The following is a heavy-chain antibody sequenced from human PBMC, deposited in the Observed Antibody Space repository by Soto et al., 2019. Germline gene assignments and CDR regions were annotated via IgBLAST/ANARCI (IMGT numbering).Heavy chain of an antibody. J-gene: IGHJ4*02. CDR2: IFPSGTS. CDR1: VGSISSSKW. Sequence: PSETLSLTCAVSVGSISSSKWWTWVRQPPGKGLEWIGEIFPSGTSNYNPSLKSRVTFSVDKSKNQFSLRLNSVTAADTAVYYCASAALEYWGQGILVTVLL. CDR3: ASAALEY. D-gene: IGHD2-2*01. V-gene: IGHV4-4*02.